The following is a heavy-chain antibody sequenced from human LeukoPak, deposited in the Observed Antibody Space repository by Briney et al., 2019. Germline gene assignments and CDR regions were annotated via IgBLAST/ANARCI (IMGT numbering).Heavy chain of an antibody. CDR3: ARSYDFWRKYNNWFDP. J-gene: IGHJ5*02. CDR2: INHSGST. V-gene: IGHV4-34*01. Sequence: PSETLSPTCAVYGGSFSVYYWSWIRQPPGKGLEWIGEINHSGSTNYNPSLKSRVTISVDTSKNQFSLKLSSVTAADTAVYYCARSYDFWRKYNNWFDPWGQGTLVTVSS. CDR1: GGSFSVYY. D-gene: IGHD3-3*01.